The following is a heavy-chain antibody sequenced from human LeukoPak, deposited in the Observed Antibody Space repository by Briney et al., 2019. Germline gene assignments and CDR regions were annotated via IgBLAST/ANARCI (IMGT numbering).Heavy chain of an antibody. CDR2: ISYDGSNK. D-gene: IGHD2-15*01. V-gene: IGHV3-30*04. CDR1: GFTFSSYA. Sequence: QPGGSLRLSCAASGFTFSSYAMHRVRQAPGKGLEWVAVISYDGSNKYYADSVKGRFTISRDNSKNTLYLQMNSLRAEDTAVYYCARDYPCSGGSCYSSYYYYGMDVWGKGTTVTVSS. J-gene: IGHJ6*04. CDR3: ARDYPCSGGSCYSSYYYYGMDV.